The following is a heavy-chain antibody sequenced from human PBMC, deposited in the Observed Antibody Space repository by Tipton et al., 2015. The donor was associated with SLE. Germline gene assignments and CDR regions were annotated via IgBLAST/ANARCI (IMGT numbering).Heavy chain of an antibody. D-gene: IGHD2-21*02. J-gene: IGHJ4*02. V-gene: IGHV4-61*02. CDR3: AGRGDLVVVTSYLDY. CDR2: AYTTGSP. CDR1: GVSISSASYY. Sequence: TLSLTCTVSGVSISSASYYWNWIRQPAGKGLEWIGRAYTTGSPYYNPSLKSRATISVDPSNNQFSLRLTSVTAADTAVYYCAGRGDLVVVTSYLDYWGQGTLVIVSS.